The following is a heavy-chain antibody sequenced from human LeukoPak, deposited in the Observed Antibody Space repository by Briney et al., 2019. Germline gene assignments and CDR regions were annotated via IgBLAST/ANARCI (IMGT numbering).Heavy chain of an antibody. J-gene: IGHJ6*03. V-gene: IGHV1-2*02. CDR1: GYTFTGYY. CDR2: INPNSGGT. D-gene: IGHD3-16*02. CDR3: ASSQGDGYLYYMDV. Sequence: ASVKVSCKASGYTFTGYYMHWVRQAPGQGLEWMGWINPNSGGTNYAQKFQGRVTITADESTSTAYMELSSLRSEDTAVYYCASSQGDGYLYYMDVWGKGTTVTVSS.